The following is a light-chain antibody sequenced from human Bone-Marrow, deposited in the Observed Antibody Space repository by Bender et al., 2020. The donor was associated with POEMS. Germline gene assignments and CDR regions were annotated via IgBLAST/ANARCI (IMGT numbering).Light chain of an antibody. CDR2: EGT. CDR1: NSDVGNYNL. Sequence: QSALTQPASVSGSPGQSITISCTGTNSDVGNYNLVSWYQQYPGKAPKVMIYEGTKRPSGVSNRFSGSKSGNTASLTISGLQAEDEGDYYCSSYTSSSSLMVFGGGTKLTVL. J-gene: IGLJ2*01. CDR3: SSYTSSSSLMV. V-gene: IGLV2-14*02.